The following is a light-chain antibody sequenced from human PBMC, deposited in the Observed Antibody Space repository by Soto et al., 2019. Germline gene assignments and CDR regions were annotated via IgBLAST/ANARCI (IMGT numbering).Light chain of an antibody. CDR2: FDD. Sequence: QSVLTQPPSVSAAPGQRVTISCSGSNSNIGNNAVNWYQQLPGKAPKLLVHFDDRVASGVSDRVSGSKSGTSASLAISALQSEDEADDYCAAWDDSLSGPLFGGGTKVTVL. CDR3: AAWDDSLSGPL. V-gene: IGLV1-36*01. J-gene: IGLJ3*02. CDR1: NSNIGNNA.